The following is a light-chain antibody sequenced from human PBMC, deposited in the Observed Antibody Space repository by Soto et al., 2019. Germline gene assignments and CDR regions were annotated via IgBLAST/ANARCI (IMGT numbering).Light chain of an antibody. Sequence: EIVLTQSPGTLSLSPGERATLSCRASQRVRSSYLAWYQQKPGQAPRLLIYGASSRATGIPDRFSGGGSGTDFTLTISRLEPEDFAVYFCQQYGSSPPFTFGQGTNVEI. V-gene: IGKV3-20*01. J-gene: IGKJ2*01. CDR2: GAS. CDR1: QRVRSSY. CDR3: QQYGSSPPFT.